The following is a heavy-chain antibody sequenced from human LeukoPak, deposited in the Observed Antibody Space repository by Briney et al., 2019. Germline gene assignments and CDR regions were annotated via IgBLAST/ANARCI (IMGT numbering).Heavy chain of an antibody. D-gene: IGHD6-19*01. Sequence: GRSLRLSCAASEFTFDDYAMHWVRQAPGKGLEWVSGISWNSGSIGYADSVKGRFTISRDNAKNSLYLQMNSLRAEDTAVYFCARGFLGGTDQYFDSWGQGNLVTVSS. CDR1: EFTFDDYA. CDR3: ARGFLGGTDQYFDS. V-gene: IGHV3-9*01. J-gene: IGHJ4*02. CDR2: ISWNSGSI.